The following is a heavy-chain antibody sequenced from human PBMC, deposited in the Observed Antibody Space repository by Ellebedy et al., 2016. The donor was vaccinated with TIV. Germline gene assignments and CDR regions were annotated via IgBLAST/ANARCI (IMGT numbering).Heavy chain of an antibody. Sequence: ASVKVSCKASGYTFSGYYVHWVRQAPGQGLEWMGWISAYNGNTNYAQKLQGRVTMTTDTSTSTAYMELRSLRSDDTAVYYCARGGYCISTSCSRDWLLRNWGQGTLVTVSS. CDR3: ARGGYCISTSCSRDWLLRN. CDR2: ISAYNGNT. CDR1: GYTFSGYY. V-gene: IGHV1-18*04. J-gene: IGHJ4*02. D-gene: IGHD2-2*01.